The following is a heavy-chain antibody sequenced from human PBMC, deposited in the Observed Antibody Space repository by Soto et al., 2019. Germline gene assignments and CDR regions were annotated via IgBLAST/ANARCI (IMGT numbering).Heavy chain of an antibody. CDR2: VSNTGGTT. J-gene: IGHJ4*02. V-gene: IGHV3-23*01. Sequence: EVQLLESGGGLVQPGGSLRLSCAASGFTFTTYAMSWVRQAPGKGLEWVSAVSNTGGTTYSADSVKGRFSISRDNSKNKLYLQMNSLRDEDTAVYYCAKVSSTWSTFDYWGQGTLVTVSS. CDR3: AKVSSTWSTFDY. CDR1: GFTFTTYA. D-gene: IGHD6-13*01.